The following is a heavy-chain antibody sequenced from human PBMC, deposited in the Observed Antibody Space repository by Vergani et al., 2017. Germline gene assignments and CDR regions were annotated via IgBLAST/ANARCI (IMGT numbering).Heavy chain of an antibody. CDR3: AKDEAILGRSPVFDY. V-gene: IGHV3-23*01. D-gene: IGHD1-26*01. Sequence: EVQLLESGGGLVQPGGSRRLSCAGAGFTFDTYTMAYVRQAPGKGLEWVSAISGSGGSTYYADSVKGRFTISRDNSKNTLYLQMNSLRAEDTAVYYCAKDEAILGRSPVFDYWGQGTLVTVAS. CDR2: ISGSGGST. CDR1: GFTFDTYT. J-gene: IGHJ4*02.